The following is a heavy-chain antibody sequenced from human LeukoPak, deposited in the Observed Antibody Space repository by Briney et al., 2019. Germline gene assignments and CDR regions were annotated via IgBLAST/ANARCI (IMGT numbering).Heavy chain of an antibody. J-gene: IGHJ3*02. D-gene: IGHD6-19*01. CDR2: IHYRGTT. Sequence: SWVRQAPGKGLEWIGYIHYRGTTYYNPSLKSRVTISIDTSENHFSLNVSSVTAADTAVYYCARAGSSGWYRNAFDIWGQGTLVTGSS. CDR3: ARAGSSGWYRNAFDI. V-gene: IGHV4-31*02.